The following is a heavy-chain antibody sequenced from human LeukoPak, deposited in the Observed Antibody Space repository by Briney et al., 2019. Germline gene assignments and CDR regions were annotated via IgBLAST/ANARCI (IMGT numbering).Heavy chain of an antibody. CDR2: IYYSGST. V-gene: IGHV4-39*07. CDR1: GGSISRSSYY. J-gene: IGHJ4*02. Sequence: SETLSLTCTVSGGSISRSSYYWGWIRQPPGKGLEWIGSIYYSGSTYYNPSLKSRVTISGDTSKNQFSLKLSSVTAADTAVYYCARGAIVVVITSYYFDYWGQGTLVTVSS. D-gene: IGHD3-22*01. CDR3: ARGAIVVVITSYYFDY.